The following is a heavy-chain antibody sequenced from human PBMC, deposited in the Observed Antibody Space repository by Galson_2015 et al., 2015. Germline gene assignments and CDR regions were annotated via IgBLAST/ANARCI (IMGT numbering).Heavy chain of an antibody. D-gene: IGHD2-15*01. CDR2: ISGSGGST. J-gene: IGHJ4*02. CDR3: VKDMVGGVVVAAKNKPDH. V-gene: IGHV3-23*01. CDR1: GFTFSSYA. Sequence: LRLSCAASGFTFSSYAMSWVRQAPGKGLEWVSTISGSGGSTYYADSVKGRFTISRDNSKNTLYLQMNSLRAEDTAVYYCVKDMVGGVVVAAKNKPDHWGQGTLVTVSS.